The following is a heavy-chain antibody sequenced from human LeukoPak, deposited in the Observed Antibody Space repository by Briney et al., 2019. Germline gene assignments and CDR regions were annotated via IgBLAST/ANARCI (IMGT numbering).Heavy chain of an antibody. J-gene: IGHJ6*03. D-gene: IGHD3-10*01. CDR3: ARVLSGRGSLYDYYYYMDV. V-gene: IGHV3-48*03. Sequence: GSLRLSCAASGFTFSSYEMNWVRQAPGKGLEWVSYISSSGSTIYYADSVKGRFTISRDNAKNSLYLQMNSLRAEDTAVYYCARVLSGRGSLYDYYYYMDVWGKGTTVTISS. CDR2: ISSSGSTI. CDR1: GFTFSSYE.